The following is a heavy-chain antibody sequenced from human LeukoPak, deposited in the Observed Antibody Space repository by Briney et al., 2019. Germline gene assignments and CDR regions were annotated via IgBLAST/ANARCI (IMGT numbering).Heavy chain of an antibody. Sequence: GGSLRLYCAGSGFIFRSHGMIWVRQAPGRGLEWVSYISPGGNTIYYADSMKGRFTVSRDDAKNSLSLHMNSLRAEDTAVYYCARVRGPTVTTMYFDYWGQGTLVTVSS. J-gene: IGHJ4*02. CDR1: GFIFRSHG. V-gene: IGHV3-48*04. CDR2: ISPGGNTI. D-gene: IGHD4-17*01. CDR3: ARVRGPTVTTMYFDY.